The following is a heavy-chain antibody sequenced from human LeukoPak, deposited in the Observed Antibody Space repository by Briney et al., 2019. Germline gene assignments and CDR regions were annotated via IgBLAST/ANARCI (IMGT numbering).Heavy chain of an antibody. CDR2: IYSGGST. J-gene: IGHJ4*02. V-gene: IGHV3-53*01. CDR3: ARYNFYDSSGYRFDY. CDR1: GFTVSGYY. Sequence: GGSLRLSCAASGFTVSGYYMSWVRQAPGKGLEWISLIYSGGSTFYADSVKGRFTISTDNSRNTLYLQMNSLRADDTAVYYCARYNFYDSSGYRFDYWGQGTLVTVSS. D-gene: IGHD3-22*01.